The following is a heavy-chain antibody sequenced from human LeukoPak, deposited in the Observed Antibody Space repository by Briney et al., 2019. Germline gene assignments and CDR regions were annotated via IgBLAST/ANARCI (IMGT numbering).Heavy chain of an antibody. V-gene: IGHV4-61*02. CDR3: ASHYDILTGYIDY. J-gene: IGHJ4*02. CDR2: IYTSGST. Sequence: SETLSLTCTVSGGSISSGSYYWSWIRQPAGKGLEWIGRIYTSGSTNYNPSLKSRVTISVDTSKNQFSLKLSSVTAADTAVYYCASHYDILTGYIDYWSQGTLVTVSS. D-gene: IGHD3-9*01. CDR1: GGSISSGSYY.